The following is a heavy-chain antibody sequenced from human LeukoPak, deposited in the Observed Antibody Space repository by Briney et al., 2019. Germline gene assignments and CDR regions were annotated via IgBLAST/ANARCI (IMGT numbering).Heavy chain of an antibody. V-gene: IGHV4-31*03. CDR1: GGSISSGGYY. J-gene: IGHJ4*02. CDR2: IYYSGST. Sequence: SQTLSLTCTVSGGSISSGGYYWSRIRQHPGKGLEWIGYIYYSGSTYYNPSLKSRVTISVDTSKNQFSLKLSSVTAADTAVYYCARVTDYYDSSGIDYWGQGTLVTVSS. D-gene: IGHD3-22*01. CDR3: ARVTDYYDSSGIDY.